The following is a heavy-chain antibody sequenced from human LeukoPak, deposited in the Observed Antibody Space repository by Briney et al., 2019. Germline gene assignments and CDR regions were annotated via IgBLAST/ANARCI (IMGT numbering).Heavy chain of an antibody. Sequence: QSGGSLTLSCAASGFTFSSSWMKWDRQAPGKGLESVAVIKEDGSEKHYVDSVKGRFAISRDNAKNSLYLQMNNVRAEDTAVYFCAANTHSGYWGQGALVTVSS. CDR3: AANTHSGY. V-gene: IGHV3-7*05. CDR2: IKEDGSEK. D-gene: IGHD1-26*01. J-gene: IGHJ4*02. CDR1: GFTFSSSW.